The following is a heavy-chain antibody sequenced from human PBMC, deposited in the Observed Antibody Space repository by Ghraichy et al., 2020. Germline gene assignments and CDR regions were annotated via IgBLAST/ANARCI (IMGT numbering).Heavy chain of an antibody. Sequence: ISGDSVSSNSAAWNWIRQSPSRGLEWLGRTYYRSKWSNDYAVSVKSRITITPDTSKNQFSLQLNSVTPDDTAVYYCARGHPRDVYSINFFDYWGQGVLVTVSS. CDR2: TYYRSKWSN. V-gene: IGHV6-1*01. CDR3: ARGHPRDVYSINFFDY. J-gene: IGHJ4*02. D-gene: IGHD5-24*01. CDR1: GDSVSSNSAA.